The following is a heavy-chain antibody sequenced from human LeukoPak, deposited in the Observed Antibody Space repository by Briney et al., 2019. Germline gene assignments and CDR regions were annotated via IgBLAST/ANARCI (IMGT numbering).Heavy chain of an antibody. D-gene: IGHD3-10*01. CDR1: GFTFDDYA. CDR3: AKALSGEVAQMGY. Sequence: GGSLRLSCAASGFTFDDYAMHWVRQAPGKGLEWVSGISWNSGSIDYADSVKGRFTISRDNAKNSLYLQMNSLRTEDTALYYCAKALSGEVAQMGYWGQGTLVTVSS. J-gene: IGHJ4*02. V-gene: IGHV3-9*01. CDR2: ISWNSGSI.